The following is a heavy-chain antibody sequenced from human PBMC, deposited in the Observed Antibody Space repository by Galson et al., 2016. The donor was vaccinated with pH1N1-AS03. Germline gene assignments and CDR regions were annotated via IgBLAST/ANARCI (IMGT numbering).Heavy chain of an antibody. J-gene: IGHJ4*02. CDR1: GYIFTSYW. V-gene: IGHV5-51*01. CDR2: IYPGDSDT. D-gene: IGHD5-24*01. CDR3: ARQVRDGYNDYFDY. Sequence: QSGAEVKKPGESLKISCKTSGYIFTSYWVAWVRHMPGKGLEWMGIIYPGDSDTRYSPSFQGQVTISADRSINTAYLQWSSLTASDTASYYCARQVRDGYNDYFDYWGQGILVTVSS.